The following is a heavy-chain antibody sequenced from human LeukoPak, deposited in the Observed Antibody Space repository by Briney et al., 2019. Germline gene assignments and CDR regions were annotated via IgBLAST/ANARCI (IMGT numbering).Heavy chain of an antibody. CDR3: AKGGYYHGYYYYYMDV. D-gene: IGHD3-3*01. CDR1: GFTFSSSD. CDR2: IRYDGNNK. V-gene: IGHV3-30*02. J-gene: IGHJ6*03. Sequence: GGSLRLSCAASGFTFSSSDMHWVRQAPGKGLEWVAFIRYDGNNKYYADSVMGRFTISRDNSKNTLYLQMNSLRAEDTAIYYCAKGGYYHGYYYYYMDVWGKGTTVTISS.